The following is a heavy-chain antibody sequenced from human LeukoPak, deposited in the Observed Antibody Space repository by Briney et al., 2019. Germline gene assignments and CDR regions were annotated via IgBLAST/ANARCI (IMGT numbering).Heavy chain of an antibody. CDR2: ISSSGSTI. Sequence: GGSLRLSCAASGFTFSDYYMSWIRQAPGKGLAWVSYISSSGSTIYYADSVKGRFTISRDNAKNSLYLQMNSLRAEDTAVYYCARGENVYYDSSGPLFYWGQGTLVTVSS. J-gene: IGHJ4*02. D-gene: IGHD3-22*01. CDR1: GFTFSDYY. CDR3: ARGENVYYDSSGPLFY. V-gene: IGHV3-11*01.